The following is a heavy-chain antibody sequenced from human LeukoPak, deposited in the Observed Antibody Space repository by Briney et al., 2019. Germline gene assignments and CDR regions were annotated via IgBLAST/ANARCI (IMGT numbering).Heavy chain of an antibody. Sequence: GASVKVSCKVSGYTLTELSMHWVRQAPGKGLEWMGGFDPEDGETNYAQKFQGRVTVTADESTSTAYMELSSLRSEDTAVYYCASQERPYYDFWSGYYPFDYWGQGTLVTVSS. D-gene: IGHD3-3*01. CDR2: FDPEDGET. V-gene: IGHV1-24*01. CDR1: GYTLTELS. CDR3: ASQERPYYDFWSGYYPFDY. J-gene: IGHJ4*02.